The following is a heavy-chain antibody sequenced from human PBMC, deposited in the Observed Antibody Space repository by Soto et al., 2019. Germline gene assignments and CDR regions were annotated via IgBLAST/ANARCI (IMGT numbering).Heavy chain of an antibody. V-gene: IGHV1-18*01. CDR2: ISAYNGNT. D-gene: IGHD1-7*01. CDR3: ARDGKTGTTNYYYYYGMDV. CDR1: VYTFTSYG. J-gene: IGHJ6*02. Sequence: ASVKVTCKASVYTFTSYGINWVRQAPGQGLEWMGWISAYNGNTNYAQKLQGRVTMTTDTSTSTAYMELRSLRSDDTAVYYCARDGKTGTTNYYYYYGMDVWGQGTTVTVSS.